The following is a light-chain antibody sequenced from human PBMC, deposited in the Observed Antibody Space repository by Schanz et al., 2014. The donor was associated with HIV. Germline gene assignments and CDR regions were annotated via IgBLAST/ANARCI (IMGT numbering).Light chain of an antibody. J-gene: IGKJ1*01. Sequence: IVLTQSPDTLSLSPGERATLSCRASQTVSSSYLAWYQQKPGQAPRLVIYGASTRATGIPDRFSGSGSGTDFTLTISRLEPEDLAVYHCQQYGSLPWTFGQGTKVEIK. CDR2: GAS. CDR3: QQYGSLPWT. CDR1: QTVSSSY. V-gene: IGKV3-20*01.